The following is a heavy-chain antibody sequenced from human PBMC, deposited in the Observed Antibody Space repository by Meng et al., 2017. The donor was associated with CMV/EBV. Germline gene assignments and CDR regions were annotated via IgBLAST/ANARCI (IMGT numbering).Heavy chain of an antibody. J-gene: IGHJ2*01. V-gene: IGHV3-48*03. CDR2: ISSSGSTI. CDR3: ARGPIVGATRGWYFDL. D-gene: IGHD1-26*01. Sequence: GESLKISCAASGFTFSSYEMNWVRQAPGKGLEWVSYISSSGSTIYYADSVKGRFTISRDNAKNSLYLQMNSLRAEDTAVYYCARGPIVGATRGWYFDLWGRGTLVTVSS. CDR1: GFTFSSYE.